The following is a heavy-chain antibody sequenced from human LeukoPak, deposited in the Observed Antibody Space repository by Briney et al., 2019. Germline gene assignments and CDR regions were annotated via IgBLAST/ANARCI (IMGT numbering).Heavy chain of an antibody. D-gene: IGHD2-15*01. V-gene: IGHV3-21*01. Sequence: GGSLRLSCAASGFTFSSYNMNWVRQAPGKGLEWVSSISSSGSYIYYADSVKGRFTISRDNAKNSLHLQMNSLRAEDTAVYYCATSLRTGGIFDYWGQGTLVTVSS. CDR2: ISSSGSYI. CDR3: ATSLRTGGIFDY. J-gene: IGHJ4*02. CDR1: GFTFSSYN.